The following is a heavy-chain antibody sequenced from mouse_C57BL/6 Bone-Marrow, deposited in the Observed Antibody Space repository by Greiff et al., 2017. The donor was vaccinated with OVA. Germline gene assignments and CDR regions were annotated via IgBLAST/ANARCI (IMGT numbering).Heavy chain of an antibody. Sequence: EVKVVESGGGLVQSGRSLRLSCATSGFTFSDFYMEWVRQAPGKGLEWIAASRNKANDYTTEYSASVKGRFIVSGDTSQSILYLQMNALRAEDTAIYYCARDDYYWYFDVWGTGTTVTVSS. CDR1: GFTFSDFY. J-gene: IGHJ1*03. CDR3: ARDDYYWYFDV. CDR2: SRNKANDYTT. V-gene: IGHV7-1*01.